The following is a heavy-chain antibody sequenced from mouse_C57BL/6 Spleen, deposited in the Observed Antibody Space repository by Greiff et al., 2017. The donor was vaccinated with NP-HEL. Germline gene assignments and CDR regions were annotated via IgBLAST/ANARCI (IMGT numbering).Heavy chain of an antibody. J-gene: IGHJ3*01. Sequence: QVQLKESGAELARPGASVKLSCKASGYTFTSYGISWVKQRTGQGLEWIGEIYPRSGNTYYNEKFKGKATLTADKSSSTAYMELRSLTSEDSAVYFCALITTVVAAVAYWGQGTLVTVSA. CDR1: GYTFTSYG. CDR3: ALITTVVAAVAY. CDR2: IYPRSGNT. D-gene: IGHD1-1*01. V-gene: IGHV1-81*01.